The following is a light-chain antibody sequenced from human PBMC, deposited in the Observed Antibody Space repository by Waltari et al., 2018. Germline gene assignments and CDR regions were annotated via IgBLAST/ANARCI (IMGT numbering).Light chain of an antibody. V-gene: IGKV1-5*03. Sequence: DIQMTQFPSTLSASVGDTVTITCRASETIVSWLAWYQQKPGKAPRLLIHTTSKLATGVPSRFSGRGSGTQFTLTIGSLQPDDVATYYCQHYISSPWTFGQGTKVEIK. CDR3: QHYISSPWT. CDR2: TTS. CDR1: ETIVSW. J-gene: IGKJ1*01.